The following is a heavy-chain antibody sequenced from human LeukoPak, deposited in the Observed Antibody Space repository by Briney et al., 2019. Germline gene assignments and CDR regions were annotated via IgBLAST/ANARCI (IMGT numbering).Heavy chain of an antibody. CDR1: GYSFTSYW. Sequence: GESLKVSCKGPGYSFTSYWIGWVRQMPGKGLEWMGIIYPGDSDTRYSPSFQGQVTISADKSISTAYLQWSSLKASDTAMYYCARRQTIVGATEDDAFDIWGQGTMVTVSS. CDR3: ARRQTIVGATEDDAFDI. J-gene: IGHJ3*02. CDR2: IYPGDSDT. V-gene: IGHV5-51*01. D-gene: IGHD1-26*01.